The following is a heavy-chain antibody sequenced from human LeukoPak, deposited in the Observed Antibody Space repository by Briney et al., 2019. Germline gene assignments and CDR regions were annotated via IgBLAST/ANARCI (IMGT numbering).Heavy chain of an antibody. D-gene: IGHD2-15*01. J-gene: IGHJ5*02. CDR2: INPSGGST. CDR3: ARDGPPRSPTSGWFDP. Sequence: ASVKVSCKASGYTFTSYYMHWVRQAPGQGLEWMGIINPSGGSTSYAQKFQGRVTMTRDTSTSTVYMELSSLRSEDTAVYYCARDGPPRSPTSGWFDPWGQGTLVTVSS. CDR1: GYTFTSYY. V-gene: IGHV1-46*01.